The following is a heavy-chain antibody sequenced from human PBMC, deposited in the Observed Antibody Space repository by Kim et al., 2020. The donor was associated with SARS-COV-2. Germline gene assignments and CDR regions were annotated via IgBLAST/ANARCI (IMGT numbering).Heavy chain of an antibody. CDR3: ARARDSSGYYFQH. Sequence: YAQKFQGRVTMTRDTSTSTVYMELSSLRSEDTAVYYCARARDSSGYYFQHWGQGTLVTISS. D-gene: IGHD3-22*01. J-gene: IGHJ1*01. V-gene: IGHV1-46*01.